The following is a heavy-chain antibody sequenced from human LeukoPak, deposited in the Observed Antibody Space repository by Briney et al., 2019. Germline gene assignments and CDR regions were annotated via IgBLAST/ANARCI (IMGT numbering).Heavy chain of an antibody. CDR3: ARNPHLRVYDFWSGYTYYFDY. V-gene: IGHV4-34*01. J-gene: IGHJ4*02. D-gene: IGHD3-3*01. Sequence: KPSETLSLTCVVYGGSFSGYYWSWIRQPPGKGLEWIGEINHSGSTNYNPSLKSRVTISVDTSKNQFSLKLSSVTAADTAVYYCARNPHLRVYDFWSGYTYYFDYWGQGTLVTVSS. CDR2: INHSGST. CDR1: GGSFSGYY.